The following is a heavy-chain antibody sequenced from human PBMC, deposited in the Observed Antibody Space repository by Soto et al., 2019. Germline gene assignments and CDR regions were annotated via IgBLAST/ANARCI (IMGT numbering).Heavy chain of an antibody. V-gene: IGHV1-69*06. CDR1: AGPFSSYA. CDR3: PGYYYDSSGYYSFDY. D-gene: IGHD3-22*01. CDR2: IIPIFGTA. J-gene: IGHJ4*02. Sequence: SVKVSFKTSAGPFSSYAISLVRQAPGQGLEWMGGIIPIFGTANYAQKFQGRVTITADKSTSTAYMDLSSLRSEDTAVYYCPGYYYDSSGYYSFDYWGQGTMVTVSS.